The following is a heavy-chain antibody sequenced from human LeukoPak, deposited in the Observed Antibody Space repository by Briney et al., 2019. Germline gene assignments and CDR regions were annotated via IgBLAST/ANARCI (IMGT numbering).Heavy chain of an antibody. D-gene: IGHD3-22*01. Sequence: GGSLRLSCAASGFTFSSYAMSWVRQAPGKGLEWVSGISGSGGGTHYADSVKGQFTISRDNSKNTLYLQMNNLRAEDTALYYCAKGRYDSSGPANTFDYWGQGTLVTVSS. V-gene: IGHV3-23*01. J-gene: IGHJ4*02. CDR2: ISGSGGGT. CDR1: GFTFSSYA. CDR3: AKGRYDSSGPANTFDY.